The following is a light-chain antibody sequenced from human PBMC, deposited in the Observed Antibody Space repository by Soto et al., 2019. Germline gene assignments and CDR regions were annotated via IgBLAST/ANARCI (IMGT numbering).Light chain of an antibody. CDR1: QNIRGNE. Sequence: VLTQSPGTLSLSPGERTTLSCRASQNIRGNELAWYQQKPGQPPKLLIYRGSSRAPGLPDRFSGRGSGTEFTLTISRLEPEDVAVYYCQDYGTSAPWTFGQGTRVEIK. CDR2: RGS. V-gene: IGKV3-20*01. CDR3: QDYGTSAPWT. J-gene: IGKJ1*01.